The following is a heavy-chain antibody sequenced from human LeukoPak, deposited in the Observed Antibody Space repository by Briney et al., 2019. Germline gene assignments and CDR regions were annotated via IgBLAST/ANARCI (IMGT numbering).Heavy chain of an antibody. D-gene: IGHD7-27*01. V-gene: IGHV3-23*01. Sequence: GGSLRLSCAASGFTFSNYAMSWVRQAPGKGLEWVSVISGSGATTDYADSVMGRFTISRDNSKNTLYLQHDSLRAEDTAVYFCAKGLWGAYYYGMDVWGQGTTVTVSS. CDR3: AKGLWGAYYYGMDV. CDR2: ISGSGATT. J-gene: IGHJ6*02. CDR1: GFTFSNYA.